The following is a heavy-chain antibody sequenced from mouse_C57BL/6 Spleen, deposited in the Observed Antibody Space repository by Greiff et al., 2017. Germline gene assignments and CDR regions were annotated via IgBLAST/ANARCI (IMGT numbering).Heavy chain of an antibody. CDR1: GYTFTDYY. CDR2: INPNNGGT. D-gene: IGHD1-1*01. J-gene: IGHJ4*01. Sequence: EVTLQQSGPELVKPGASVKISCKASGYTFTDYYMNWVKQSHGKSLEWIGDINPNNGGTSYNQKFKGKATLTVDKSSSTAYMELRSLTSEDSAVYYCARWGYGRMDYWGQGTSVTVSS. CDR3: ARWGYGRMDY. V-gene: IGHV1-26*01.